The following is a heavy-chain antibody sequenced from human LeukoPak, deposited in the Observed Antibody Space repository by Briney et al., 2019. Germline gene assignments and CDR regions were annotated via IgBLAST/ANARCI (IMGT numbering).Heavy chain of an antibody. J-gene: IGHJ3*02. CDR3: AKDRRLTTFGVVIIPDAFDI. CDR2: ISASGGTT. CDR1: QLTFNRYV. D-gene: IGHD3-3*01. V-gene: IGHV3-23*01. Sequence: GGSLRLSCTSSQLTFNRYVMAWVRQAPGKGLEWVSTISASGGTTYYADSVQGRFTISRDNSKNTLYLQMNSLRAEDTAVYYCAKDRRLTTFGVVIIPDAFDIWGQGTMVTVSS.